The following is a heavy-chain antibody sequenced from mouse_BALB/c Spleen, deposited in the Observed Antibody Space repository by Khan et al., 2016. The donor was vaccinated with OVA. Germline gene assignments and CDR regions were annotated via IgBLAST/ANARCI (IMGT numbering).Heavy chain of an antibody. D-gene: IGHD2-13*01. J-gene: IGHJ2*01. Sequence: QVQLQQPGSDLVRPGASVKLSCKASGYTFTNYWINWVKQRPGQGLKWIGNIYPSDSYTNYNQKFKDKATLTVDKFSSTAYMQLSSPTSEDSAVYYCTRGDPGNFDFWGQGTTLTVSS. CDR2: IYPSDSYT. CDR3: TRGDPGNFDF. CDR1: GYTFTNYW. V-gene: IGHV1-69*02.